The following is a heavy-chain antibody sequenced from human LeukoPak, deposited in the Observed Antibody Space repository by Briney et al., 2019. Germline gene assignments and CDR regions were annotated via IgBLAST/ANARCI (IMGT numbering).Heavy chain of an antibody. CDR2: IKGDGIST. V-gene: IGHV3-74*01. D-gene: IGHD3-3*01. CDR1: GFDFSSNW. Sequence: GGSLRLSCAASGFDFSSNWMHWVRHAPGQGLVWVSRIKGDGISTNYADSVKGRFTIFRDIAKNTLYLQMNSLRAEDTGVYYCAKDHYWSIDYWGRGTLVTVSS. CDR3: AKDHYWSIDY. J-gene: IGHJ4*02.